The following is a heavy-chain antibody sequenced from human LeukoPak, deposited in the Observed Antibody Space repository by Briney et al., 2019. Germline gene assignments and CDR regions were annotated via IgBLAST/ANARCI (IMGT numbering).Heavy chain of an antibody. CDR2: ISAYNGNT. J-gene: IGHJ6*03. CDR1: GYTFTSYG. Sequence: ASVKVSCKASGYTFTSYGISWVRQAPGQGLEWMGWISAYNGNTNYAQKLQGRVTMTTDTSTSTAYMGLRSLRSDDTAVYYCAREGQARNGPNYYYYYMDVWGKGTTVTVSS. CDR3: AREGQARNGPNYYYYYMDV. D-gene: IGHD1-14*01. V-gene: IGHV1-18*01.